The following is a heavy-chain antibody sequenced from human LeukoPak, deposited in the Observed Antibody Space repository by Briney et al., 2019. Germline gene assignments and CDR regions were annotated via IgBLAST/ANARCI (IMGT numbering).Heavy chain of an antibody. V-gene: IGHV3-23*01. J-gene: IGHJ4*02. CDR1: GFTFSSYS. CDR3: AKAPVTSCRGAFCYPFDY. Sequence: GGSLRFSCAASGFTFSSYSMNWVRQAPGKGLEWVSAMSSSDDGRYYAASVRGRFTISRDTSRSTLYLQMNSLRAEDAAVYYCAKAPVTSCRGAFCYPFDYWGQGTLVTVSP. CDR2: MSSSDDGR. D-gene: IGHD2-15*01.